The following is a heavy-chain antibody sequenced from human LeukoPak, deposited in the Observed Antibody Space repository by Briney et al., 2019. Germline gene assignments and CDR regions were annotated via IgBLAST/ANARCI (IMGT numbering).Heavy chain of an antibody. Sequence: GESLKISCKGSGYSFTSHWIGWVRQMPGKGLEWMGIIYPGDSDTRYSPSFQGQVTISADKSISTAYLQWSSLKASDTAMYFCARAYYYDSSGYPSAEYFHFWGQGTLVPVSS. V-gene: IGHV5-51*01. CDR1: GYSFTSHW. D-gene: IGHD3-22*01. CDR3: ARAYYYDSSGYPSAEYFHF. CDR2: IYPGDSDT. J-gene: IGHJ1*01.